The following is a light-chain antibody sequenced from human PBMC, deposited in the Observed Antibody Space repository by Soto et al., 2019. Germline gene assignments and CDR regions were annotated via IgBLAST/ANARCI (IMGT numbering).Light chain of an antibody. CDR3: QSYDTSLSDVL. CDR1: SSNIGAGHH. Sequence: QSALTQPPSVSGAPGQRVTVSCTGSSSNIGAGHHVHWYQQLPGTAPKLLIYNNDNRPSGVPDRFSGSKSGTSASLAISGLQAEDEAEYNCQSYDTSLSDVLFGGGTKLTVL. CDR2: NND. J-gene: IGLJ2*01. V-gene: IGLV1-40*01.